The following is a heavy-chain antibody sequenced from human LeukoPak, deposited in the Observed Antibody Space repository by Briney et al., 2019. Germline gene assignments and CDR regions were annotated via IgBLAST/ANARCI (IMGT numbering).Heavy chain of an antibody. CDR3: GREYASSGYCDS. V-gene: IGHV3-23*01. Sequence: GGSLRLSCAASGFTFRSYAMSWVRQAPGKGLEWVSAISGSGGSTYYADSVKGRFTISRDNSKNTLYLQMNSLRAEDTAVYYCGREYASSGYCDSWGQGTLVTASS. D-gene: IGHD3-22*01. J-gene: IGHJ4*02. CDR2: ISGSGGST. CDR1: GFTFRSYA.